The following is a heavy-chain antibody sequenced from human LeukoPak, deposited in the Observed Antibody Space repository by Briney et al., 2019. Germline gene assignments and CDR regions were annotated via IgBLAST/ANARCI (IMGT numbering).Heavy chain of an antibody. Sequence: SVLVSCKASAGTFSSYAISWVGQAPGQGLEWMGRIIPIFGTANYAQKFQGRVTITTDDSTRTAYMELSSLRSEDTAVYYCARLRGYSGYDLGDYFDYWGQGTLVTVSS. J-gene: IGHJ4*02. CDR3: ARLRGYSGYDLGDYFDY. CDR1: AGTFSSYA. D-gene: IGHD5-12*01. CDR2: IIPIFGTA. V-gene: IGHV1-69*05.